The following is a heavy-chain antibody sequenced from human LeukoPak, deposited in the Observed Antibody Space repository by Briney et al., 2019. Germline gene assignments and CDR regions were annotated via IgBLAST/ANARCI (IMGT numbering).Heavy chain of an antibody. CDR1: GFTFSTYG. D-gene: IGHD2-8*01. Sequence: GRSLRLSCAASGFTFSTYGMHWVRQAPGKGLEWVAVISHDGGAQYYPDSVKGRFTISRDNSENTLYLQMNSLRPEDTAVYYCARGYAPDPSPVAWGRGALVTVSA. CDR2: ISHDGGAQ. J-gene: IGHJ5*02. V-gene: IGHV3-30*03. CDR3: ARGYAPDPSPVA.